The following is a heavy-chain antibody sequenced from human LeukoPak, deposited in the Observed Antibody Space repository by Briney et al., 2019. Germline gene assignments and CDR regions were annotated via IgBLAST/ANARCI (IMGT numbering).Heavy chain of an antibody. J-gene: IGHJ4*02. D-gene: IGHD5-18*01. CDR2: INHSGST. V-gene: IGHV4-34*01. CDR1: GGSFSGYY. Sequence: SETLSLTCAVYGGSFSGYYWSWIRQPPGKGLEWIGEINHSGSTNYSPSLKSRVTISVDTSKNQFSLKLSSVTAADTAVYYCARGLKGVGYSYGLSNRVTYFDYWGQGTLVTVSS. CDR3: ARGLKGVGYSYGLSNRVTYFDY.